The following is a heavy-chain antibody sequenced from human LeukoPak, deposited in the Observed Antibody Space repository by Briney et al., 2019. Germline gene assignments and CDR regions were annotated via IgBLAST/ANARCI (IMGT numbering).Heavy chain of an antibody. CDR3: AKDIRTIDDAFDI. J-gene: IGHJ3*02. CDR2: ISGSGGST. Sequence: PGGTLRLSCAASGFTFSSYGMSWVRQAPGKGLEWVSAISGSGGSTYYADSVKGRFTISRDNSKNTLYLQMNSLRAEDTAVYFCAKDIRTIDDAFDIWGQGTMVTVSS. D-gene: IGHD3-3*01. CDR1: GFTFSSYG. V-gene: IGHV3-23*01.